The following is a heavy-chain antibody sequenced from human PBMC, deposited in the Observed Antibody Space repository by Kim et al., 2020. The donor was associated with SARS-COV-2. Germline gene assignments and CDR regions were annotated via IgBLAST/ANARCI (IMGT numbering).Heavy chain of an antibody. CDR1: GFTFDDYA. V-gene: IGHV3-9*01. D-gene: IGHD3-10*01. CDR2: VSWNSGTI. J-gene: IGHJ6*02. Sequence: GGSLRLSCAASGFTFDDYAMHWVRQTPGKGLEWVSGVSWNSGTIGYADSVKGRFIIIRDNAKNSLYLQMNSLKAEDTALYYCAKDRGMVREDYGMDVWG. CDR3: AKDRGMVREDYGMDV.